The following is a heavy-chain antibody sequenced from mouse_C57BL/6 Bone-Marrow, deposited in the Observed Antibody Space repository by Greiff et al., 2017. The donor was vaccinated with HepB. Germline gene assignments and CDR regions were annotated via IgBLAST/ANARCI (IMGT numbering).Heavy chain of an antibody. D-gene: IGHD2-2*01. CDR1: GFNIKDDY. CDR2: IDPENGDT. V-gene: IGHV14-4*01. J-gene: IGHJ3*01. CDR3: TTRGYDSAWFAY. Sequence: EVQLQQSGAELVTPGASVKLSCTASGFNIKDDYMHWVKQRPEQGLEWIGWIDPENGDTEYASKFQGKATITADTSSNTAYLQLSSLTSEDTAVYYCTTRGYDSAWFAYWGQGTLVTVSA.